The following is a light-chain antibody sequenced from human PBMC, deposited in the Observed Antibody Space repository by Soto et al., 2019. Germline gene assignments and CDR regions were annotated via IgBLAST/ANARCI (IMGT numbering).Light chain of an antibody. CDR2: GAS. CDR3: QQYNNWPYT. J-gene: IGKJ2*01. Sequence: DIVMTQSPATLSVSPGERASLSCRASHTVGNNLAWYQQRPGQAPRLLIYGASIRATAVPARFSGGAYGTEFTLDISSLQSEDFEVDYGQQYNNWPYTFGQGTKVDIK. CDR1: HTVGNN. V-gene: IGKV3-15*01.